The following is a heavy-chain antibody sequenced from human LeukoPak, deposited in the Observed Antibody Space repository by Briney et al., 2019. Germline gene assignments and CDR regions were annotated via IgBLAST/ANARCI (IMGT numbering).Heavy chain of an antibody. Sequence: GASVKVSCKASGYTFTAYYMHWVRQAPGQGPEWMGWINPNSGGTNYAQKFQGRVTMTRDTSISTAYMELSSPRSDDTALYYCATVYSSGWYWNYWGQGTLVTVSS. CDR1: GYTFTAYY. J-gene: IGHJ4*02. CDR2: INPNSGGT. CDR3: ATVYSSGWYWNY. D-gene: IGHD6-19*01. V-gene: IGHV1-2*02.